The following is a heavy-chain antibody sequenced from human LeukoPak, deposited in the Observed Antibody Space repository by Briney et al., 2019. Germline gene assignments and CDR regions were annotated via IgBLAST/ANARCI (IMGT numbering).Heavy chain of an antibody. V-gene: IGHV4-34*01. CDR1: GGSFSGYY. CDR3: ARAMNRSGDYLGFDP. CDR2: INYSGST. D-gene: IGHD3-3*01. Sequence: PSETLSLTCAVYGGSFSGYYWSWIRQPPGKGLEWIGEINYSGSTNYNPSLKSRVTISVDTSKNQFSLKLTSMTAADTAVYYCARAMNRSGDYLGFDPWGLGIVVTVSS. J-gene: IGHJ5*02.